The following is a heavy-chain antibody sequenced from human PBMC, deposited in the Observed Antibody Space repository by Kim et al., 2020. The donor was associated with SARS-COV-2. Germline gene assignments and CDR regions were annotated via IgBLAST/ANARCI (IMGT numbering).Heavy chain of an antibody. CDR2: ST. Sequence: STNYNPSLKSRVTISVDTSKNQFSLKLSSVTAADTAVYYCARGPEYRFDYWGQGTLVTVSS. D-gene: IGHD6-6*01. V-gene: IGHV4-34*01. J-gene: IGHJ4*02. CDR3: ARGPEYRFDY.